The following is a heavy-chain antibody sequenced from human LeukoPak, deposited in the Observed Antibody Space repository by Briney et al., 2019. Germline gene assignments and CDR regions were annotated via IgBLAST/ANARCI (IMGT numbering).Heavy chain of an antibody. CDR1: GFTFSSYG. D-gene: IGHD6-19*01. CDR2: ISYDGSNK. CDR3: ARDPDGYSSGWYPWFDP. J-gene: IGHJ5*02. V-gene: IGHV3-30*19. Sequence: GGSLRLSCAASGFTFSSYGMHWVRQAPGKGLEWVAVISYDGSNKYYADSVKGRFTISRDNSKNTLYLQMNSLRAEDTAVYYCARDPDGYSSGWYPWFDPWGQGTLVTVSS.